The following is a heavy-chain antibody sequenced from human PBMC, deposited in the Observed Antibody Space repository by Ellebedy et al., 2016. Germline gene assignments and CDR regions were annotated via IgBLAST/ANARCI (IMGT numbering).Heavy chain of an antibody. V-gene: IGHV1-2*04. CDR2: INPNSGDT. Sequence: ASVKVSXXASGYTCTSYGISWVRQAPGQGLEWMGWINPNSGDTNYAQNFQGWVTMTRDTSISTAYMELSRLRSDDTAMYYCATSHCGGDCAPAFDYWGQGTLVTVSS. D-gene: IGHD2-21*02. J-gene: IGHJ4*02. CDR1: GYTCTSYG. CDR3: ATSHCGGDCAPAFDY.